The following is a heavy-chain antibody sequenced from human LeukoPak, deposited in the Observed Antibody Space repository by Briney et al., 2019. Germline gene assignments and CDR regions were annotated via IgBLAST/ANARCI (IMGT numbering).Heavy chain of an antibody. V-gene: IGHV1-8*01. CDR1: GYTFTSYD. CDR3: ARVLYQLPYYYGMDV. D-gene: IGHD2-2*02. Sequence: GASVKVSCEASGYTFTSYDINWVRQATGQGLEWMGWMNPNSGNTGYAQRFQGRVTMTRNTSISTAYMELSSLRSEDTAVYYCARVLYQLPYYYGMDVWGQGTTVTVSS. J-gene: IGHJ6*02. CDR2: MNPNSGNT.